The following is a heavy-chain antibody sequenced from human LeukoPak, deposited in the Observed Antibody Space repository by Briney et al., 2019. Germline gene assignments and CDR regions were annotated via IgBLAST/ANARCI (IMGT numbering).Heavy chain of an antibody. CDR3: ARVNDFWSGYYRHDAFDI. J-gene: IGHJ3*02. V-gene: IGHV4-59*01. CDR2: IYYSGST. D-gene: IGHD3-3*01. CDR1: GGSISSYY. Sequence: KTSETLSLTCTVSGGSISSYYWSWIRQPPGKGLEWIGYIYYSGSTNYNPSLKSRVTISLDTSKNQFSLKLSSVTAADTAVYYCARVNDFWSGYYRHDAFDIWGQGTMVTVSS.